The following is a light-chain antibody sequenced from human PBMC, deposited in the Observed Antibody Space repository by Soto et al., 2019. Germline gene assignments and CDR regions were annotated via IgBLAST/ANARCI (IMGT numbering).Light chain of an antibody. CDR3: SSYAGSSSYV. CDR1: SSDVGGYNY. Sequence: QSVLTQPPSASGSPGQSVTISCTGTSSDVGGYNYVSWYQQHPGKAPKPMIYEVNKRPSGVPDRFSGSKSGTTASLTVSGLQAEDEADYYCSSYAGSSSYVFGTGTKLTVL. CDR2: EVN. V-gene: IGLV2-8*01. J-gene: IGLJ1*01.